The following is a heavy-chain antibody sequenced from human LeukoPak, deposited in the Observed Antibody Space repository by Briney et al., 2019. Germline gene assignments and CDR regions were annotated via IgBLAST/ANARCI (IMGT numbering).Heavy chain of an antibody. V-gene: IGHV3-21*01. CDR2: ITHSSSHT. J-gene: IGHJ4*02. CDR3: AREDTGPLHLLD. Sequence: GGSLRLSCAASGFTFSSYSMNWVRQAPGKGLEWVSSITHSSSHTYYADSVRGRFTISRDNAKNSLYLQMNSLRAEDTAVYFCAREDTGPLHLLDWGQGTLVTVSS. CDR1: GFTFSSYS. D-gene: IGHD3-16*02.